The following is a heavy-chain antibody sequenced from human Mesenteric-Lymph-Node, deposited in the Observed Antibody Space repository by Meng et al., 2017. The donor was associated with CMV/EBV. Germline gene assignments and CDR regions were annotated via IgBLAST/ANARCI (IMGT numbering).Heavy chain of an antibody. D-gene: IGHD3-22*01. Sequence: QLLGPGPGLLKPPETLSLSCIVSGDSIRNSTYYWTWIRHPPGKGLEWIGSVHHSGTTYYNPSLKGRLTISVDTSANLFSLRLTTVTAADTATYYCARRGNYDSDYSEYWGQGTLVTVSS. CDR2: VHHSGTT. CDR3: ARRGNYDSDYSEY. V-gene: IGHV4-39*01. CDR1: GDSIRNSTYY. J-gene: IGHJ4*02.